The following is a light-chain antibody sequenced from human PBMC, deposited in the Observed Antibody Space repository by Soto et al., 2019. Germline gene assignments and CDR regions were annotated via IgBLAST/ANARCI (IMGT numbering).Light chain of an antibody. CDR2: GVS. V-gene: IGKV3-20*01. J-gene: IGKJ1*01. CDR1: QSVSSTL. Sequence: ELVLTQSPVALSLSSGERATLSCRASQSVSSTLLTWYQQKPGQAPRLLIYGVSSRATGIPDRFSVSGSGTDFTLSISRVEPEDFAVSFCQHYGDSSWTFGQGSRVEIK. CDR3: QHYGDSSWT.